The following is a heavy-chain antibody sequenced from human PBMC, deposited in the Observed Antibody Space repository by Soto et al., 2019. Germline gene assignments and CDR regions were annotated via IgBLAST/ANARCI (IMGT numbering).Heavy chain of an antibody. CDR3: ARLVGAPSSPPNWFDP. J-gene: IGHJ5*02. D-gene: IGHD1-26*01. CDR2: ISTSDTTI. CDR1: GFTFSSYE. Sequence: EVQLVESGGGLVQPGGSLRLSCAGSGFTFSSYEMNWVRQAPGKGLEWVSSISTSDTTIYYADSVKGRFTISRDNAKNLLYLQMYSLRAEDTAVYYCARLVGAPSSPPNWFDPWGQGTLVTVSS. V-gene: IGHV3-48*03.